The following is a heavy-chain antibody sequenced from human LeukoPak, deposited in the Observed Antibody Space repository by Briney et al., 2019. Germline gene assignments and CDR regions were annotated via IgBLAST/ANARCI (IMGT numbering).Heavy chain of an antibody. V-gene: IGHV1-18*01. CDR1: GYTFTSYG. CDR2: ISAYNGNT. D-gene: IGHD5-12*01. Sequence: ASVKVSCKASGYTFTSYGISWVRQAPGQGLEWMGWISAYNGNTNYAQKLQDRVTMATDTSTSTAYMELRSLRSDDTAVYYCARDLGGYDQFDYWGQGTLVTVSS. J-gene: IGHJ4*02. CDR3: ARDLGGYDQFDY.